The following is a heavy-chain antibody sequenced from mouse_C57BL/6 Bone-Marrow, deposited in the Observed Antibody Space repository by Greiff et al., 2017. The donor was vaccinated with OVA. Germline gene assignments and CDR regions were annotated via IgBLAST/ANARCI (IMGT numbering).Heavy chain of an antibody. J-gene: IGHJ2*01. CDR3: ASLYDYEVDY. CDR1: GYTFTSYW. V-gene: IGHV1-64*01. Sequence: QVQLQQPGAELVKPGASVKLSCKASGYTFTSYWMHWVKQRPGQGLEWIGMIHPNSGSTNYNEKFKSKATLTADKSSSTAYMQLSSLTSEDSAVYYCASLYDYEVDYWGQGTTLTVSS. D-gene: IGHD2-4*01. CDR2: IHPNSGST.